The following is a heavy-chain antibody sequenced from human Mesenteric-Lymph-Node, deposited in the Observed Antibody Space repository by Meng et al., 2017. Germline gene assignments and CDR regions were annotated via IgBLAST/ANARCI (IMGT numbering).Heavy chain of an antibody. J-gene: IGHJ6*02. D-gene: IGHD3-10*01. CDR3: ARVVGVVRDYYGMDV. CDR1: GFIFTRCD. CDR2: IVAGGATT. V-gene: IGHV3-23*01. Sequence: GESLKISCAASGFIFTRCDMGWVRQAPGKGLEWVSSIVAGGATTYYADSVKGRFTISRDNAKNSVSLQMTSLRAEDTAVYYCARVVGVVRDYYGMDVWGQGTTVTVSS.